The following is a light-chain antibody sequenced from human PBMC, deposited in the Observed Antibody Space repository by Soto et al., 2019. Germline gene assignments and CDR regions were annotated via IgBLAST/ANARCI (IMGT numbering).Light chain of an antibody. CDR3: LLSYSGARM. CDR1: TGAVTSGHY. V-gene: IGLV7-46*01. J-gene: IGLJ3*02. Sequence: QAVVTQEPSLTVSPGGTVTLTCGSSTGAVTSGHYPYWSQQKPGQAPRTLIYDTNNKQSWTPARFSGSLLGGKAALTLSGAQPEDEAEYYCLLSYSGARMFGGGTQLTVL. CDR2: DTN.